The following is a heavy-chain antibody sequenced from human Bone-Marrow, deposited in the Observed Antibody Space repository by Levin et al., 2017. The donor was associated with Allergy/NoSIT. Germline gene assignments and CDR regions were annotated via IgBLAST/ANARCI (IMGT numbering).Heavy chain of an antibody. CDR1: GFTFRTSA. Sequence: GGSLRLSCAASGFTFRTSAMNWIRQAPGTGLEWVTLISYDGNDTYYADSVKGRFTISRDNSKNTLYLQMNSLRAEDTAVFYCAKSAVTYWSGASCYLFDPWGQGTLVTVSS. CDR3: AKSAVTYWSGASCYLFDP. V-gene: IGHV3-30*18. J-gene: IGHJ5*02. D-gene: IGHD2-2*01. CDR2: ISYDGNDT.